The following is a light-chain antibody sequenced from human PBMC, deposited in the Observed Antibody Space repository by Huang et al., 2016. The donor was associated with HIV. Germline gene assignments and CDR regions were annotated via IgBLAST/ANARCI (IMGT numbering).Light chain of an antibody. V-gene: IGKV3-15*01. CDR2: GAS. Sequence: EIVMTQSPATLSVSPGERATLACRASQSVSSNLAWYQQKPGQAPRLLIYGASTRATGIQARFSGSGSGTEFTLTISSLQSEDFAIYYCQQYNNWPPGYTFAQGTKLEIK. CDR3: QQYNNWPPGYT. CDR1: QSVSSN. J-gene: IGKJ2*01.